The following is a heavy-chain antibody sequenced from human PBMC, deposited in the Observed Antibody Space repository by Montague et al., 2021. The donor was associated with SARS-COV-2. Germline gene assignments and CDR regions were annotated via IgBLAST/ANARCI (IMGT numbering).Heavy chain of an antibody. J-gene: IGHJ6*02. CDR3: ARGRTVTTFYYYYYGMDV. V-gene: IGHV4-34*01. CDR2: INHSGST. Sequence: SETLSLTCAVYGGSFSGYYWSWIRQPPGKGLVWIGEINHSGSTNYNPSLKSRVTISVDTSKNQFSLKLSSVTAADTAVYYCARGRTVTTFYYYYYGMDVWGQGTTVTVSS. CDR1: GGSFSGYY. D-gene: IGHD4-17*01.